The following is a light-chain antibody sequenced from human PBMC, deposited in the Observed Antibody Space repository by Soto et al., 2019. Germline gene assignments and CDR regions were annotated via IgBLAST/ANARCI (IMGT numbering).Light chain of an antibody. CDR2: DAS. Sequence: DIQMPQSPSSLSASVGDRVTITCQATEDISEYLNWYQQKPGKAPKLLIYDASNLETGVPSRFSGSGSGTDFSFTISSLQPEDFATYYCHQYDTLPFTFGPGTKVDLK. CDR3: HQYDTLPFT. CDR1: EDISEY. J-gene: IGKJ3*01. V-gene: IGKV1-33*01.